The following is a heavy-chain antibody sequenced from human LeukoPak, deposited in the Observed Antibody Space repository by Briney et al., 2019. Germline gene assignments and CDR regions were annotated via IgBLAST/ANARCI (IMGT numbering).Heavy chain of an antibody. CDR1: GFTFSSYA. V-gene: IGHV3-30-3*01. CDR2: ISYDGSNK. J-gene: IGHJ4*02. CDR3: ARDRGSSSWHHDY. D-gene: IGHD6-13*01. Sequence: PGRSLRLSCAASGFTFSSYAMHWVRQAPGKGLEWVAVISYDGSNKYYADSVKGRFTISRDNSKNTLYLQMNSLRAEDTAVYYCARDRGSSSWHHDYWGQGTLVTVSS.